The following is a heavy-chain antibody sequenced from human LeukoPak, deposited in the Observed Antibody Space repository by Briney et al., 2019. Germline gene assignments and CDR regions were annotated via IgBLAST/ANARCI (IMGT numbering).Heavy chain of an antibody. Sequence: SGPTLVKPTQTLTLTCTFSGFSLSTSGVGVGWIRQPPGKALEWLALIYWDDDKRYSPSLKGRLTITKDTSKNQVVLTMTNMDPVDTATYYCAHSPITMIVVARGGYFDYWGQGTLVTVSS. CDR3: AHSPITMIVVARGGYFDY. D-gene: IGHD3-22*01. J-gene: IGHJ4*02. V-gene: IGHV2-5*02. CDR1: GFSLSTSGVG. CDR2: IYWDDDK.